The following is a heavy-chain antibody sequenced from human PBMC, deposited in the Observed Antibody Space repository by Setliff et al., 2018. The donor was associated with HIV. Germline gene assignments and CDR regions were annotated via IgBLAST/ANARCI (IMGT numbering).Heavy chain of an antibody. CDR2: VSRSADTT. Sequence: GGSLRLSCAASGFTFNDYYMSWTRQEPGRGLEWVSYVSRSADTTFYADSVKGRFTISRDSAKNSLYLQMNSLRVEDTAVYYCARDYLYYNLYNGSPVYGMDVWGQGTTVTVSS. J-gene: IGHJ6*02. V-gene: IGHV3-11*04. CDR1: GFTFNDYY. D-gene: IGHD3-3*01. CDR3: ARDYLYYNLYNGSPVYGMDV.